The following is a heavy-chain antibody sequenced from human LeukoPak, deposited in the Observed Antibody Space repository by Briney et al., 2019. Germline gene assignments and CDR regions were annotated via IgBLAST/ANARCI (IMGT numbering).Heavy chain of an antibody. V-gene: IGHV4-34*01. CDR3: ARRGKYCSGGSCYYGMDV. Sequence: SETLSLTCAVYGGSFSGYYWSWIRQPPGKGLEWIGEINHSGSTNYNPSPKSRVTISVDTSKNQFSLKLSSVTAADTAVYYCARRGKYCSGGSCYYGMDVWGKGATVTVSS. J-gene: IGHJ6*04. CDR2: INHSGST. D-gene: IGHD2-15*01. CDR1: GGSFSGYY.